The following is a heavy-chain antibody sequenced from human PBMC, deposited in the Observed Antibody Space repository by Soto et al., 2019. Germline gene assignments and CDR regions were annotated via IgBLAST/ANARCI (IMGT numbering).Heavy chain of an antibody. D-gene: IGHD2-21*01. CDR3: AKVRKREVMDI. J-gene: IGHJ4*02. CDR1: GFTFSSYA. V-gene: IGHV3-23*01. CDR2: ISGSGGST. Sequence: EVQLLESGGGLVQPGGSLRLSCAASGFTFSSYAMSWVRQAPGKGLEWVSAISGSGGSTYYAASVKGRFTISRDHSKNPLYMQMNSMRAEDTAVYYCAKVRKREVMDIWGEGTLVTVAS.